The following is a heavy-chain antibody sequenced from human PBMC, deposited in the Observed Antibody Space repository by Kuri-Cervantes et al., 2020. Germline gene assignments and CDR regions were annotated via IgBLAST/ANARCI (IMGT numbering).Heavy chain of an antibody. D-gene: IGHD5-12*01. Sequence: ASVKVSCKASGYTFTSYYMHWVRQAPGQGLEWMGIINPSGGSTNYAQKFQGRVLMTRDMSTNMVYMELSDLTSEDTAIYFCARGKVAQSRAPPGYWGQGTLVTVSS. CDR1: GYTFTSYY. CDR3: ARGKVAQSRAPPGY. V-gene: IGHV1-46*01. CDR2: INPSGGST. J-gene: IGHJ4*02.